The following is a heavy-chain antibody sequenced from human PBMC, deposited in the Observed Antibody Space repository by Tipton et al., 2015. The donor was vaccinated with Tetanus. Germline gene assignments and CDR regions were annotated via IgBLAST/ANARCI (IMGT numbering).Heavy chain of an antibody. CDR2: ISSDSRTL. Sequence: SLRLSCAASGFTFSDYNMNWVRQAPGKGLEWLSFISSDSRTLFYAESVKGRFTISRDNAQNSLYLQINGLRAEDTALYYCAREGSSGWFDPWGRGTLVTVSS. CDR1: GFTFSDYN. D-gene: IGHD1-26*01. CDR3: AREGSSGWFDP. V-gene: IGHV3-48*01. J-gene: IGHJ5*02.